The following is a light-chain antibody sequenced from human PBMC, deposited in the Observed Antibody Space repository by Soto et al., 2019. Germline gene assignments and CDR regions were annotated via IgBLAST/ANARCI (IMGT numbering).Light chain of an antibody. J-gene: IGKJ1*01. Sequence: GDRVTISCRASQGVDIWLAWYQQKPGKAPKLLISDASRSESGVATRFSGSGSGTEFTLTISSLQPDDFATYYCQQYHSYWTFGQGTKVETK. V-gene: IGKV1-5*01. CDR2: DAS. CDR1: QGVDIW. CDR3: QQYHSYWT.